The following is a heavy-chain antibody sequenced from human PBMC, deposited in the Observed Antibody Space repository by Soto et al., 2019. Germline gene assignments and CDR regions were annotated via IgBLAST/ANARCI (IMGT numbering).Heavy chain of an antibody. V-gene: IGHV3-30-3*01. D-gene: IGHD6-13*01. CDR2: ISDDGSNK. J-gene: IGHJ4*02. CDR1: GFTFSNYA. Sequence: PGGSLRLSCEASGFTFSNYALHWVRQAPGKGLEWVAVISDDGSNKYYADSVKGRFTISRDNSKNTLYLQMNSLRAEDTAVYYCARDRCASSWSYFDYWGEGTPVTVS. CDR3: ARDRCASSWSYFDY.